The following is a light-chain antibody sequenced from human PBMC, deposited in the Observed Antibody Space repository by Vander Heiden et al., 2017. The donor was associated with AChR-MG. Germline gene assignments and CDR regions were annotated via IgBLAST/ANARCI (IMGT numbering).Light chain of an antibody. CDR1: QGISSY. J-gene: IGKJ2*01. CDR3: QQYYSYPPYT. Sequence: AIRMTQPPSSLSASTGDRVTITCRASQGISSYLALYQQKPGKAPKLLIYAASTLQSGVPSRFSGSGSGTDFTLTISCLQSEDFATYYCQQYYSYPPYTFGQGTKLEIK. V-gene: IGKV1-8*01. CDR2: AAS.